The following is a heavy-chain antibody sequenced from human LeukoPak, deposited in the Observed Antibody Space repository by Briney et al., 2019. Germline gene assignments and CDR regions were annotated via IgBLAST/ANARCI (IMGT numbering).Heavy chain of an antibody. CDR3: ARDGDYYGSGSLGY. Sequence: SQTLSLTCTVSGGSISSGDYYWSWIRQPLGKGLEWIGYIYYSGSTYYNPSLKSRVTISVDTSKNQFSLKLSSVTAADTAVNYCARDGDYYGSGSLGYWGQGTLVTVSS. J-gene: IGHJ4*02. CDR2: IYYSGST. CDR1: GGSISSGDYY. D-gene: IGHD3-10*01. V-gene: IGHV4-30-4*01.